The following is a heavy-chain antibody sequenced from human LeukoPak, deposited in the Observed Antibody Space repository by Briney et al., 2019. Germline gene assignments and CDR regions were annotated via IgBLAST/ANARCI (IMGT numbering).Heavy chain of an antibody. D-gene: IGHD1-1*01. CDR3: ARTGTATLDAFDI. CDR1: GGSISSSSYY. Sequence: SETLSLTCTVSGGSISSSSYYWGWIRQPPGKGLEWIGSIYYSGSTYYNPSLKSRVTISVDTSKNQFSLKLSSVTAADTAVYYCARTGTATLDAFDIWGQGTMVTVSS. J-gene: IGHJ3*02. CDR2: IYYSGST. V-gene: IGHV4-39*07.